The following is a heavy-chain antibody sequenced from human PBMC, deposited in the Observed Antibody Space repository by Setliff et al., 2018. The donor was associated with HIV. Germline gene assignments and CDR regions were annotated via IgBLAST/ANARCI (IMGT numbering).Heavy chain of an antibody. CDR2: IKQDGSEQ. CDR1: GFTFSNYW. CDR3: ARGRGESRTNYFDY. Sequence: SLRLSCAASGFTFSNYWMSWVRQAPGKGLEWVANIKQDGSEQFYVDSVKGRFTISRDNAKNSLYLQMNSLRAEDTAVYFCARGRGESRTNYFDYWGQGTLVTVSS. J-gene: IGHJ4*02. V-gene: IGHV3-7*03.